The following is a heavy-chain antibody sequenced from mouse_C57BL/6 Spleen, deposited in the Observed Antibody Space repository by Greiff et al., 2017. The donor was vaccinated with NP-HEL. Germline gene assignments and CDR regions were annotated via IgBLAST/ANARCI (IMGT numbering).Heavy chain of an antibody. CDR3: ARWGDGYDPYYYAMDY. CDR1: GYTFTSYW. Sequence: QVQLQQPGAELVMPGASVKLSCKASGYTFTSYWMHWVKQRPGQGLEWIGEIDPSDSYTNYNQKFKGKSTLTVDKSSSTAYMQLSSLTSEDSAVYYCARWGDGYDPYYYAMDYWGQGTSVTVSS. CDR2: IDPSDSYT. V-gene: IGHV1-69*01. J-gene: IGHJ4*01. D-gene: IGHD2-2*01.